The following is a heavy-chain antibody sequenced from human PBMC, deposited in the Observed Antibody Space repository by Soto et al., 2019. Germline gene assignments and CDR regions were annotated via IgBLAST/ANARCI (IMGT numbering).Heavy chain of an antibody. CDR2: ISYDGSNK. CDR3: AGVRGVTPPPIHYYYYGMDV. V-gene: IGHV3-30-3*01. D-gene: IGHD2-21*02. CDR1: GFTFSSYA. J-gene: IGHJ6*02. Sequence: GGSLRLSCAASGFTFSSYAMHWVRQAPGKGLEWVAVISYDGSNKYYADSVKGRFTISRDNSKNTLYLQMNSLRAEDTAVYYCAGVRGVTPPPIHYYYYGMDVWGQGTTVTVSS.